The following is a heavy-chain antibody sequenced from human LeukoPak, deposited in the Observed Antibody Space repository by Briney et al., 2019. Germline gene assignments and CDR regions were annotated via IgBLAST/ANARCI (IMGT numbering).Heavy chain of an antibody. J-gene: IGHJ6*02. CDR1: GGTFSSYA. D-gene: IGHD3-22*01. V-gene: IGHV1-69*13. CDR2: IIPIFGTA. Sequence: ASVKVSCKASGGTFSSYAISWVRQAPGQGLEWMGGIIPIFGTANYAQKFQGRVTITADESTSTAYMELSSLRSEDTAAYYCARGLYDRMDVWGQGTTVTVSS. CDR3: ARGLYDRMDV.